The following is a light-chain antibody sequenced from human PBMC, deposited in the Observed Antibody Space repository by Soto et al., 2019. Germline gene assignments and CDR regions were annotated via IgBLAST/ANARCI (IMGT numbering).Light chain of an antibody. V-gene: IGLV2-14*01. Sequence: QSVLTQPASVSGSPGQSITISCTGTGSDVGAYNYVSWYQHHPGKAPKLMIYEVSNRPSGVSNRFSGSKSGNTASLTISGLQADDEADCYCTSYTSSSSDVFGTGTKVTVL. CDR3: TSYTSSSSDV. CDR2: EVS. CDR1: GSDVGAYNY. J-gene: IGLJ1*01.